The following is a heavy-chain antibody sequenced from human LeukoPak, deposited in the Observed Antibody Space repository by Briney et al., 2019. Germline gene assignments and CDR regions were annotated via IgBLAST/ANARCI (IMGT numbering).Heavy chain of an antibody. CDR2: ISYDGSNK. D-gene: IGHD6-19*01. CDR1: GFTFSSYG. Sequence: PGRSLRLSCAASGFTFSSYGMHWVRQAPGKGLEWVAVISYDGSNKYYADSVKGRFTISRDNSKNTLYLQMNSLRAEDTAVYYCAGVAVAGTGYFDYWGQGTLVTVSS. J-gene: IGHJ4*02. CDR3: AGVAVAGTGYFDY. V-gene: IGHV3-30*19.